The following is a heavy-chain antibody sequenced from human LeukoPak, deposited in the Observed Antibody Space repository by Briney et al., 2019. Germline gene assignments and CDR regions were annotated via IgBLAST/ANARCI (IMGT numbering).Heavy chain of an antibody. Sequence: ASVKVSCKASVYTFTNYGISWVRQAPGQGLEGVGWISGYNGNTNYAQKLQGRVTMTTDTSTSTAYMELRSLRSDDTAVYYCARDGYSGYDRFDYWGQGNLVTVSS. V-gene: IGHV1-18*01. CDR2: ISGYNGNT. J-gene: IGHJ4*02. CDR1: VYTFTNYG. D-gene: IGHD5-12*01. CDR3: ARDGYSGYDRFDY.